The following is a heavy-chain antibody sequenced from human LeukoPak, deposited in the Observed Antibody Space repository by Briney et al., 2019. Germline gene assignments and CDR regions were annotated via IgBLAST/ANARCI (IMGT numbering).Heavy chain of an antibody. CDR2: INSDGSST. Sequence: GGSLRLSCEASGFTFSNYWMHWVRQAPGKGLVWVSRINSDGSSTTYADSVKGRFTISRDNAKNSLYLQMNSLRAEDTAVYYCARDQGGVGYWGQGTLVTVSS. CDR3: ARDQGGVGY. J-gene: IGHJ4*02. CDR1: GFTFSNYW. D-gene: IGHD3-16*01. V-gene: IGHV3-74*01.